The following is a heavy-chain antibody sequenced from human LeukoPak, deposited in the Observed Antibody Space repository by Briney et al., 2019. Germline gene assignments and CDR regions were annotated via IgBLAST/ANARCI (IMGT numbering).Heavy chain of an antibody. CDR3: ASAEYSSSAPGY. V-gene: IGHV4-59*01. Sequence: PSETLSLTCTVSGGSISSYYWSWIRQPPGKGLEYIGYIYYSGSTNYNPSLKSRVTISVDTSKNQFSLKLSSVTAADTAVYYWASAEYSSSAPGYWGQGTLVTVSS. CDR1: GGSISSYY. D-gene: IGHD6-6*01. J-gene: IGHJ4*02. CDR2: IYYSGST.